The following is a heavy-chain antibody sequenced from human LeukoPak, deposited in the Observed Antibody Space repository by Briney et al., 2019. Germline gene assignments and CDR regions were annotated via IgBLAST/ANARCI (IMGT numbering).Heavy chain of an antibody. CDR2: ISDNGGST. V-gene: IGHV3-23*01. D-gene: IGHD3-22*01. CDR1: GFIFSSSG. J-gene: IGHJ4*02. Sequence: GGTLRLSCAASGFIFSSSGMSWVRQAPGKGLEWVSTISDNGGSTYYPDSVKGRFTISRDNSKNTLYLQMNSLRAEDTAVYYXXXXXXTYYYDSSGYLPADYWGQGTLVTVSS. CDR3: XXXXXTYYYDSSGYLPADY.